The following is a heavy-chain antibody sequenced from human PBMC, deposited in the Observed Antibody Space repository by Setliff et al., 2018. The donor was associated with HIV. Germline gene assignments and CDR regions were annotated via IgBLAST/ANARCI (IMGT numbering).Heavy chain of an antibody. J-gene: IGHJ4*02. CDR3: ARRDGYSYGFYFDY. CDR2: IYYSGST. CDR1: GGSISSPTYY. Sequence: SETLSLTCTVSGGSISSPTYYWGWIRRPPGKGLEWIGTIYYSGSTYYNPSLKSRLTISVDTSKNQFSLKLSSVTAADTAVYYCARRDGYSYGFYFDYWGQGTLVTVSS. D-gene: IGHD5-18*01. V-gene: IGHV4-39*01.